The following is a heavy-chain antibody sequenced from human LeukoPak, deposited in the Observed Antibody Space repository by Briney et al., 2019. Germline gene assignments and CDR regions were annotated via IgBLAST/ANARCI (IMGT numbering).Heavy chain of an antibody. Sequence: GASVKVSCKASGGTFSSYAISWVRQAPGQGLEWMGGIIPIFGTANYAQKFQGRVTITADESTSTAYMELSSLRSEDTVVYYCARTHDYGDYDTFSNAFDIWGQGTMVTVSS. CDR3: ARTHDYGDYDTFSNAFDI. J-gene: IGHJ3*02. D-gene: IGHD4-17*01. V-gene: IGHV1-69*13. CDR1: GGTFSSYA. CDR2: IIPIFGTA.